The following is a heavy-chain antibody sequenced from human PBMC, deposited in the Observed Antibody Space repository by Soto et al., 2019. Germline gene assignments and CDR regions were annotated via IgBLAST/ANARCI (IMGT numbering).Heavy chain of an antibody. CDR2: ISGNGDTT. CDR3: AKRSPPSDGELFGRPKD. J-gene: IGHJ4*02. V-gene: IGHV3-23*01. CDR1: GFTFSSYA. Sequence: PGGSLRLSCGGSGFTFSSYAMIWVRQAPGKGLEWVSGISGNGDTTYYADSLKGRFSISRDNSKNTVYLQMNSLRAEDTAVYYCAKRSPPSDGELFGRPKDWGQGTLVTVSS. D-gene: IGHD6-6*01.